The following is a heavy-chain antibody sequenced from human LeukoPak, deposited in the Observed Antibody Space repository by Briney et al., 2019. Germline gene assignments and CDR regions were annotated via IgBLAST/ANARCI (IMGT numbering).Heavy chain of an antibody. CDR2: FYSTGST. D-gene: IGHD5-12*01. J-gene: IGHJ4*02. CDR3: ARLGYSGYDPGIDY. Sequence: PSETLSLTCTVSGGSISSYYWTWIRHPAGKGLEWIVRFYSTGSTNYNPSLKSRVTMSVDTSKNQFSLKLSSVTAADTAVYYCARLGYSGYDPGIDYWGQGTLVTVSS. CDR1: GGSISSYY. V-gene: IGHV4-4*07.